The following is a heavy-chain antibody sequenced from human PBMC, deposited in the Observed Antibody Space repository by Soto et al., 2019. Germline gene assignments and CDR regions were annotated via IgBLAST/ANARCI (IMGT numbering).Heavy chain of an antibody. CDR2: INPNSGGT. J-gene: IGHJ6*02. V-gene: IGHV1-2*02. Sequence: QVQLVQSGAEVRKPGASVKVSCKASGYTFSDYYIHWVRQAPGQGLEWMGWINPNSGGTKYAPKFQGGVTMTRDTSITTAYRELSRLRSGDTAVYYGASIFWFGELPPRQDVWGQGTTVTVSS. CDR1: GYTFSDYY. CDR3: ASIFWFGELPPRQDV. D-gene: IGHD3-10*01.